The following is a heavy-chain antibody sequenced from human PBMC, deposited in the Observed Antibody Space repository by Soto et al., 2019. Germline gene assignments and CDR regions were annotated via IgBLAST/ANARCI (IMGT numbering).Heavy chain of an antibody. CDR2: ISYDGSNK. D-gene: IGHD3-22*01. CDR3: ARDDYDSSGYYPYYFDY. J-gene: IGHJ4*02. Sequence: SLRLSCAASGFTFSSYAMHWVRQAPGKGLEWVAVISYDGSNKYYADSVKGRFTISRDNSKNTLYLQMNSLRAEDTAVYYCARDDYDSSGYYPYYFDYWGQGALVTVSS. CDR1: GFTFSSYA. V-gene: IGHV3-30-3*01.